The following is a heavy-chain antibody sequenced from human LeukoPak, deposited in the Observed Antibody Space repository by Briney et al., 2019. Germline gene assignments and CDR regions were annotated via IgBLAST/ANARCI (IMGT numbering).Heavy chain of an antibody. D-gene: IGHD3-16*01. CDR2: ISAYNGNT. CDR1: GYTFTSYG. J-gene: IGHJ4*02. CDR3: ARDASYYDYVWGSYNGFDY. Sequence: ASVKVSCKASGYTFTSYGISWVRQAPGQGLEWMGWISAYNGNTNYAQKLQGRVTMTTDTSTSTAYMELRSLRSDDTAVYYCARDASYYDYVWGSYNGFDYWGQGTLVTVSS. V-gene: IGHV1-18*01.